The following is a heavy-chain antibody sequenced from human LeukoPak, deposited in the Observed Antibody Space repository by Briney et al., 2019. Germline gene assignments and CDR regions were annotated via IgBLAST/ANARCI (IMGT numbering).Heavy chain of an antibody. V-gene: IGHV4-59*01. Sequence: SETLSLTCTVSGGSISSYYWSWIRQPPGKGLGWIGYIYYSGSTNYNPSLKSRVTISVDTSKNQFSLKLSSVTAADTAVYYCARDSPVGDWFDPWGQGTLVTVSS. J-gene: IGHJ5*02. D-gene: IGHD3-10*01. CDR3: ARDSPVGDWFDP. CDR2: IYYSGST. CDR1: GGSISSYY.